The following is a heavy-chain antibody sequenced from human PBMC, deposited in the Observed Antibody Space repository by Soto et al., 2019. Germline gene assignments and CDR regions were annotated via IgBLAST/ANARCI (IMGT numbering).Heavy chain of an antibody. CDR3: ARDGPLPYDSSGYPMWEAFDI. CDR1: GGSISSGGYY. Sequence: QVQLQESGPGLVKPSQTLSLTCTVSGGSISSGGYYWSWIRQHPGKAPEWLGYIYYSGRTYYNPSLTSRLTKSVDTSKNQFSLKLSSVTAADTAVYYCARDGPLPYDSSGYPMWEAFDIWGQGTMVTVSS. D-gene: IGHD3-22*01. J-gene: IGHJ3*02. CDR2: IYYSGRT. V-gene: IGHV4-31*03.